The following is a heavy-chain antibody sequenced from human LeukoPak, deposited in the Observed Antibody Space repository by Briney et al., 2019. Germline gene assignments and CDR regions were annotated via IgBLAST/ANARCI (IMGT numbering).Heavy chain of an antibody. V-gene: IGHV3-64D*09. CDR2: IMSDGGSI. CDR3: VKGAILTGYPFDS. Sequence: GGSLRLSCSASGFTFKNYCMHWVRHAPGKGLEYVSGIMSDGGSIYYADSVKGRFTISRDNSKNRLFLQMSSLRPEDTAIYYWVKGAILTGYPFDSWGEGALVTVSS. J-gene: IGHJ4*02. D-gene: IGHD3-9*01. CDR1: GFTFKNYC.